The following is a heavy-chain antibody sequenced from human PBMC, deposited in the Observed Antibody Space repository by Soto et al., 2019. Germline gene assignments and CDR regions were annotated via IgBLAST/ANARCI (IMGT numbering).Heavy chain of an antibody. J-gene: IGHJ4*02. D-gene: IGHD3-22*01. CDR3: ARESSYYYDSSGYYQYYFDY. CDR2: ISAYNGNT. V-gene: IGHV1-18*01. Sequence: QVQLVQSGAEVKKPGASVKVSCKASGYTFTSYGISWVRQAPGQGLEWMGWISAYNGNTNYAQKLQGRVTMTTDTSTSTAYMELRSLRSDDTAVYYCARESSYYYDSSGYYQYYFDYWGQGTLVTVSS. CDR1: GYTFTSYG.